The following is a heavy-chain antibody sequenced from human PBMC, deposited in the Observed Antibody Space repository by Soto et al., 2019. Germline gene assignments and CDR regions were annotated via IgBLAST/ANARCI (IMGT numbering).Heavy chain of an antibody. CDR1: GGSISSSSYY. Sequence: QLQLQESGPGLVKPSETLSLTCTVSGGSISSSSYYWGWNRQPPGKGLEWIGSIYYSGSTYYNPSLKSRVTISVDTSKNQFSLKLSSVTAADTAVYYCASPRERTIAAAGYATDFDYWGQGTLVTVSS. J-gene: IGHJ4*02. V-gene: IGHV4-39*01. CDR3: ASPRERTIAAAGYATDFDY. D-gene: IGHD6-13*01. CDR2: IYYSGST.